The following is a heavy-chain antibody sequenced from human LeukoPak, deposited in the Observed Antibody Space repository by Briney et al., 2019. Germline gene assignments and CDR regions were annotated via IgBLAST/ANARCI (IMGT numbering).Heavy chain of an antibody. Sequence: PSETLSLTCTVSGGSISSSSYYWGWIRQPPGKGLEWIGSIYYSGSTYYNPSLKSRVTISVDTSKNQFSLKLSSVTAADTAVYCCARVGVDTAMFSRNKKYYFDYWGQGTLVTVSS. J-gene: IGHJ4*02. CDR2: IYYSGST. D-gene: IGHD5-18*01. CDR3: ARVGVDTAMFSRNKKYYFDY. V-gene: IGHV4-39*07. CDR1: GGSISSSSYY.